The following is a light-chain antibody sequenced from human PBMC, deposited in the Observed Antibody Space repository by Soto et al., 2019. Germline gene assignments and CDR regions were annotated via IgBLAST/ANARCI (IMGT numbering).Light chain of an antibody. Sequence: DIRMTQSPSTLSASVGDRVTITCQATQVIGTYLNWYQQKPGKAPKLLIYEASNFETGVPSRFSGSGSGTEFTNTIIRLQPKDVATYYSQQYFDVPLTFGGGTKVEIK. CDR3: QQYFDVPLT. CDR2: EAS. V-gene: IGKV1-33*01. CDR1: QVIGTY. J-gene: IGKJ4*01.